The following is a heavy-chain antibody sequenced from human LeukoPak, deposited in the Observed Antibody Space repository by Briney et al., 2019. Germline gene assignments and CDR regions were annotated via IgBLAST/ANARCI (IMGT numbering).Heavy chain of an antibody. Sequence: GGSRRLSGEASGFTFSNYWMHWVRQAPGKGLMWVSQISTDGSQTFYADSVKGRFTISRDNAKNTLFLQMASLRPEDTAVYYCVRSLRSADFWGQGTLVTVSS. CDR2: ISTDGSQT. CDR1: GFTFSNYW. V-gene: IGHV3-74*01. CDR3: VRSLRSADF. J-gene: IGHJ4*02.